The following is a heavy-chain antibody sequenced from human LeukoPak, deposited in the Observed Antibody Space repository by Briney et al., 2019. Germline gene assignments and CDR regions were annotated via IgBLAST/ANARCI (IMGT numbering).Heavy chain of an antibody. CDR1: GFTFSSYS. Sequence: GGSLRLSCAASGFTFSSYSMNWVRQAPGKGLEWVSFISTSSSYIHNADSVKGRFTISRDNAENSLYLQMNSLRAEDTAVYYCARGLSGYSSSLGYWGQGTLVTVSS. V-gene: IGHV3-21*01. CDR3: ARGLSGYSSSLGY. J-gene: IGHJ4*02. CDR2: ISTSSSYI. D-gene: IGHD6-6*01.